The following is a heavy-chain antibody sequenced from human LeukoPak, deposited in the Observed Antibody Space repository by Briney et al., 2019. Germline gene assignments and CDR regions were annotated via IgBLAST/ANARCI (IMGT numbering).Heavy chain of an antibody. CDR1: GFTFSSYA. CDR3: AKGGDSLLWFGELSHFDY. V-gene: IGHV3-23*01. J-gene: IGHJ4*02. CDR2: ISGSGGST. D-gene: IGHD3-10*01. Sequence: GGSLRLSCAASGFTFSSYAMSWVRQAPGKGLEWVSAISGSGGSTYYADSVKGRFTISRDNSKYTLYLQMNSLRAEDTAVYYCAKGGDSLLWFGELSHFDYWGQGTLVTVSS.